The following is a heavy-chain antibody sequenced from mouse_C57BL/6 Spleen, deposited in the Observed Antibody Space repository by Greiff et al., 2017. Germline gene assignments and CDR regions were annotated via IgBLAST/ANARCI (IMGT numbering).Heavy chain of an antibody. CDR2: IYPYNGVS. V-gene: IGHV1-31*01. J-gene: IGHJ4*01. Sequence: VQLQQSGPELVKPGASVKISCKASGYSFTGYYMHWVKQSHGNILDWIGSIYPYNGVSSYNQKFKGKATLTVDKSSSTAYMALRRLTSEDSAVYYCARNYASSPRYAMDYWGQGTSVTVSS. CDR1: GYSFTGYY. CDR3: ARNYASSPRYAMDY. D-gene: IGHD1-1*01.